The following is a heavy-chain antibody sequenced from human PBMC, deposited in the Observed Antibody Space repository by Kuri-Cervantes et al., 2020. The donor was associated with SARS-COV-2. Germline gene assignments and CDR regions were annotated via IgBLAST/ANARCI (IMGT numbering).Heavy chain of an antibody. CDR1: GGTFSSYA. CDR2: IIPIFGTA. CDR3: ARSIAAQYGDYYYYYGMDV. J-gene: IGHJ6*02. V-gene: IGHV1-69*13. Sequence: SVKVSCKASGGTFSSYAIGWVRQAPGQGLEWMGGIIPIFGTANYAQKFQGRVTITADESTSTAYMELSSLRSEDTAVYYCARSIAAQYGDYYYYYGMDVWGQGTTVTVSS. D-gene: IGHD6-6*01.